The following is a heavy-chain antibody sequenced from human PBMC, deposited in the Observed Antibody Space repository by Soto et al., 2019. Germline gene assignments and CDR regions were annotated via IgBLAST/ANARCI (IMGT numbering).Heavy chain of an antibody. D-gene: IGHD2-15*01. V-gene: IGHV3-30-3*01. CDR2: ISYDGSNK. CDR1: GFTFSSYA. Sequence: GGSLRLSCAASGFTFSSYAMHWVRQAPGKGLEWVAVISYDGSNKYYADSVKGRFTISRDNSKNTLYLQMNSLRAEDTAVYYCARDSYYCSGGSCYSGSMDWYFDYWGQGTRVTVSS. J-gene: IGHJ4*02. CDR3: ARDSYYCSGGSCYSGSMDWYFDY.